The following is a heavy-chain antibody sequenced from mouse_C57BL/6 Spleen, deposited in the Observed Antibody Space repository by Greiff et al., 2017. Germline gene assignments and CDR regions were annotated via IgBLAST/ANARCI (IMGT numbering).Heavy chain of an antibody. CDR1: GYTFTDYN. CDR2: INPNNGGT. Sequence: VQLQQSGPELVKPGASVKMSCKASGYTFTDYNMHWVKQSHGKSLEWIGYINPNNGGTSYNQKFKGKATLTVNKSSSTAYMELRSLTSEDSAVYYCASGEWAGTGYWGQGTTLTVSS. J-gene: IGHJ2*01. D-gene: IGHD3-3*01. CDR3: ASGEWAGTGY. V-gene: IGHV1-22*01.